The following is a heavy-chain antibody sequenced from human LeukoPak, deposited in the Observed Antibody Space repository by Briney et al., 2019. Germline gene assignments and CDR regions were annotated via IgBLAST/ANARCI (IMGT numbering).Heavy chain of an antibody. CDR3: ARDLVTVTKGFDI. V-gene: IGHV4-59*11. CDR1: DDSFSSHY. CDR2: ISYIGST. Sequence: SETLSLTCAVSDDSFSSHYWTWIRQPPGKGLEWIGYISYIGSTNYNPSLKSRVTISTDTSKNQFSLKLSSVTAADTAVYYCARDLVTVTKGFDIWGQGTMVSVSS. J-gene: IGHJ3*02. D-gene: IGHD4-17*01.